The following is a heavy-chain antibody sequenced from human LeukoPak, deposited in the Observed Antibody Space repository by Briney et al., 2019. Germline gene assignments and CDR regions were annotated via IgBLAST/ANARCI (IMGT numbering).Heavy chain of an antibody. D-gene: IGHD2/OR15-2a*01. J-gene: IGHJ4*02. CDR3: TTLAFDVHY. V-gene: IGHV3-15*04. CDR1: GFTFVNAW. CDR2: MESNPAGGRV. Sequence: GGSLRLSCAASGFTFVNAWMTWVRQAPGKGLEWVGRMESNPAGGRVDYAAPVKGRFTISRDDSRSTLYLQLNNLGAEDTAVYSCTTLAFDVHYWGRGTLITVSS.